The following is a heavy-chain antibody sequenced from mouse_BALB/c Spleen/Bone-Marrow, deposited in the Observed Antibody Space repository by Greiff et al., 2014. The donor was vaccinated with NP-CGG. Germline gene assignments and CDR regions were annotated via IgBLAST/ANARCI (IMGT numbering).Heavy chain of an antibody. Sequence: LQESGPGLVAPSQSLSITCTVSGFSLTSYGVHWVRQPPGKGLEWLGVIWAGGSTNYNSALMSRLSISKDNSKSQVFLKMNSLQTVDTAMYYCAGFYGSPLYWYFDVWGAGTTVTVSS. CDR2: IWAGGST. J-gene: IGHJ1*01. CDR1: GFSLTSYG. CDR3: AGFYGSPLYWYFDV. V-gene: IGHV2-9*02. D-gene: IGHD1-1*01.